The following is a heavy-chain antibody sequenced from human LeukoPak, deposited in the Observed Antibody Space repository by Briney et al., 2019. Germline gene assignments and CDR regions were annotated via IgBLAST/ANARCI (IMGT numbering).Heavy chain of an antibody. CDR3: ARTPEGDFWSGYYQFDY. Sequence: GGSLRLSCAASGFTFSSYSMNWVRQAPGKGLEWVSYISSSSSTIYYADSVKGRFTISRDNAKNSLYLQMNSLRAEDTAVYYCARTPEGDFWSGYYQFDYWGQGTLVTVSS. V-gene: IGHV3-48*04. J-gene: IGHJ4*02. CDR2: ISSSSSTI. CDR1: GFTFSSYS. D-gene: IGHD3-3*01.